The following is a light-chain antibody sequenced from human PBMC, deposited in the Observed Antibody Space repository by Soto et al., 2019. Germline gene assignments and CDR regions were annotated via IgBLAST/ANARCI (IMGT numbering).Light chain of an antibody. CDR1: QSIRNY. Sequence: DIQMTQSPSSLSASVGDRVTISRRASQSIRNYVSWYQQKPGTAPKLLIRAASTLQSGVPSRFSGSGSGTDFTLTISSLQIEYFATYFCQQTDSTSQTFGQGTNVEI. J-gene: IGKJ1*01. CDR3: QQTDSTSQT. CDR2: AAS. V-gene: IGKV1-39*01.